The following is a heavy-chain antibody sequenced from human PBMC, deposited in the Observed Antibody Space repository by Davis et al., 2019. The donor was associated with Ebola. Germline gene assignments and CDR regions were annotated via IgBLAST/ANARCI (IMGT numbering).Heavy chain of an antibody. CDR1: GYSISSGYY. J-gene: IGHJ3*02. D-gene: IGHD7-27*01. V-gene: IGHV4-38-2*02. CDR2: IYHSGST. CDR3: ARGSFELGRIAFDI. Sequence: PSETLSLTCTVSGYSISSGYYWGWIRQPPGKGLEWIGSIYHSGSTYYNPSLKSRVTISVDTSKNQFSLKLSSVTAADTAVYYCARGSFELGRIAFDIWGQGTMVTVSS.